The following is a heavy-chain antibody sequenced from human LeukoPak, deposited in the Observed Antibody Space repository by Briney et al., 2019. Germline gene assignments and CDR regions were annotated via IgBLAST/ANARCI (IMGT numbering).Heavy chain of an antibody. CDR2: INPNSGGT. CDR1: GYTFTGYY. V-gene: IGHV1-2*02. CDR3: AREQNGGCSSTSCDLDY. D-gene: IGHD2-2*01. Sequence: ASVKVSCKASGYTFTGYYMHWVRQAPGQGLEWMGWINPNSGGTNYAQKFQGRVTMTRDTSISTAYMELSRLRSDDTAVYYCAREQNGGCSSTSCDLDYWGQGTLVTVSS. J-gene: IGHJ4*02.